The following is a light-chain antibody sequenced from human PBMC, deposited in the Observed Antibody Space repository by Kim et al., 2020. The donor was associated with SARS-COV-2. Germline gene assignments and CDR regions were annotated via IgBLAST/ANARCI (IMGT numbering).Light chain of an antibody. CDR2: GAS. J-gene: IGKJ1*01. CDR1: HNASGSY. CDR3: QQSGSSPWT. Sequence: SGERATLSCRASHNASGSYLGWYQQKRGKAPRLLIYGASNRATGIPDRFSGSGSGTDFTLTISRLEPEDVAMYHRQQSGSSPWTCGQGTKVDIK. V-gene: IGKV3-20*01.